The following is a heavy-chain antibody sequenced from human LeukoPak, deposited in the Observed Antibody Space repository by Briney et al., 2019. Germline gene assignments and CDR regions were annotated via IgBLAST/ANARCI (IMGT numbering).Heavy chain of an antibody. CDR2: IYYSGSS. J-gene: IGHJ2*01. D-gene: IGHD5-24*01. CDR3: ASQIGMGTITFHFDL. Sequence: SETLSLTCTASGGSISSYFWSWIRQAPGKGLEWIGYIYYSGSSNYYPSPKSRVTISVDTSKNQLSLKLRSVTAADTAVYYCASQIGMGTITFHFDLWGRGTLVTVSS. CDR1: GGSISSYF. V-gene: IGHV4-59*01.